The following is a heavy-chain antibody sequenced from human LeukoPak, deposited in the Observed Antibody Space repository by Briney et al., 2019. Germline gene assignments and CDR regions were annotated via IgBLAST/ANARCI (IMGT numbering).Heavy chain of an antibody. CDR2: ISYDGSNK. D-gene: IGHD4-11*01. V-gene: IGHV3-30-3*01. CDR1: GYPFSSYA. J-gene: IGHJ4*02. Sequence: TGGSLRLSCAASGYPFSSYAMPWVRQAPGKGLEWVAVISYDGSNKCYADSVKGRFTISRDNSKNTLYLQMNSLRAEDTAVYYCARDSPYSSYFDYWGQGTLVTVSS. CDR3: ARDSPYSSYFDY.